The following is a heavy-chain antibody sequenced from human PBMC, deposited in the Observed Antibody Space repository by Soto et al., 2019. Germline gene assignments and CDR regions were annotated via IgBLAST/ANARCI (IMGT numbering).Heavy chain of an antibody. V-gene: IGHV3-64D*06. Sequence: GGSLRLSCSASGLNFNDYAMHWVRQAAGKGLKYVSSISSNGVSTYYADSVKGRFTISRDNSKNTLYLQMNSLRVEDTAVYYCVKDRFVNYWGQGTLVTVSS. CDR1: GLNFNDYA. CDR3: VKDRFVNY. J-gene: IGHJ4*02. CDR2: ISSNGVST. D-gene: IGHD3-3*01.